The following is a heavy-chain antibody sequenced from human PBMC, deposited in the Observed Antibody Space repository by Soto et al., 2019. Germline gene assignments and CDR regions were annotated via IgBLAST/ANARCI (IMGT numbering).Heavy chain of an antibody. J-gene: IGHJ4*02. Sequence: SETLSLTCTVSGGSISSYYWSWIRQPPGKGLEWIGYIYYSGSTNYNPSLKSRVTISVDTSKNQFSLKLSSVTAADTAVYYCAGGGFRTVEKYCSGGSCYHDYWGQGTLVTVSS. CDR3: AGGGFRTVEKYCSGGSCYHDY. CDR1: GGSISSYY. D-gene: IGHD2-15*01. CDR2: IYYSGST. V-gene: IGHV4-59*08.